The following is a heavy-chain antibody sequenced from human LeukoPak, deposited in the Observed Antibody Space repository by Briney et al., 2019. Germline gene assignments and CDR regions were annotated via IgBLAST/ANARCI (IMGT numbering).Heavy chain of an antibody. CDR3: ARDPAQSYYTDV. CDR2: MNPKSPGT. CDR1: GYTFTAYY. Sequence: ASVMVSCRASGYTFTAYYIHWVRQAPGQGLEWMGWMNPKSPGTNYAQKFQGRVTMTRDTSISTAYMELSSLTSDDSAVYYCARDPAQSYYTDVWGIGTTVTVSS. V-gene: IGHV1-2*02. J-gene: IGHJ6*03.